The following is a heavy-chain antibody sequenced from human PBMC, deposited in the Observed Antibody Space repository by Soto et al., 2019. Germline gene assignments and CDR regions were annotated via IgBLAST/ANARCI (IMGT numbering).Heavy chain of an antibody. Sequence: QVQLQQWGAGLLKPSETLSLTCAVYGGSFSGYYWSWIRQPPGRGLEWFGEINHSGITNYNPSLKSRVTISVDTSKNQFSLKLSSVTAADTAVYYCARGRTRLAKAGYYYGMDVWRQGTTITVSS. D-gene: IGHD3-10*02. J-gene: IGHJ6*02. CDR1: GGSFSGYY. CDR2: INHSGIT. V-gene: IGHV4-34*01. CDR3: ARGRTRLAKAGYYYGMDV.